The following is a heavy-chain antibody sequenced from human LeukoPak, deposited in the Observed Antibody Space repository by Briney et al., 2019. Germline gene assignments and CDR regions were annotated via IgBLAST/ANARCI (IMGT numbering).Heavy chain of an antibody. CDR1: GFTFSSYE. D-gene: IGHD2-2*01. CDR2: ISSSGNNI. Sequence: PGGSLRLSCAASGFTFSSYEMNWVRQAPGKGLEWVSYISSSGNNIKYADSVKGRFTISRGHAKNSVYLQMNSLRAEDTAVYYCARDIKGQYQDAFDIWGQGTMVTVSS. CDR3: ARDIKGQYQDAFDI. V-gene: IGHV3-48*03. J-gene: IGHJ3*02.